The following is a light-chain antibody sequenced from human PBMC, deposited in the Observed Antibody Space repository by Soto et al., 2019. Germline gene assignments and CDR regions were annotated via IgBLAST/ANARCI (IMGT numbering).Light chain of an antibody. CDR2: SNY. J-gene: IGLJ1*01. CDR1: SSNIGSKT. CDR3: AAWDDNLRGLYV. Sequence: QSVLTQPPSASGTPGQRVTISCSGSSSNIGSKTVNWYQQLPGTAPKLLIYSNYQRPSGVPDRFSGSKSGTSASLAISGLRSEDEADYYCAAWDDNLRGLYVFGAGTKVTVL. V-gene: IGLV1-44*01.